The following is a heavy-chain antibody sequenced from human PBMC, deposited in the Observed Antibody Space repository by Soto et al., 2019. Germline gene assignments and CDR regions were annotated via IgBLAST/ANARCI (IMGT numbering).Heavy chain of an antibody. V-gene: IGHV1-69*06. D-gene: IGHD2-21*02. Sequence: QVQLVQSGAEVKKPGSSVKVSCKASGGTFSSYAISWVRQAPGQGLEWMGGIIPIFGTANYAQKFQGRVTITADKSTSTAYMELSSLRSEDTAVYYCARNRGRTVVTPIYFDYWGQGTLVTVSS. CDR2: IIPIFGTA. J-gene: IGHJ4*02. CDR3: ARNRGRTVVTPIYFDY. CDR1: GGTFSSYA.